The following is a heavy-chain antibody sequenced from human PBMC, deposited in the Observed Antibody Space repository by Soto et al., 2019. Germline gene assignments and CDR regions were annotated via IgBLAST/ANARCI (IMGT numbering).Heavy chain of an antibody. CDR1: GGSINTVNHY. D-gene: IGHD7-27*01. CDR3: ARGPSGDKVDY. V-gene: IGHV4-30-4*01. CDR2: IYIGGTT. J-gene: IGHJ4*01. Sequence: QVQLQESGPGLVKPSQTLSLTCTVSGGSINTVNHYWSLIRQSPDKGLEWIGNIYIGGTTYINPSLTGRVTISLDTSNNQFSLKLSSVSAADTAVYYCARGPSGDKVDYWGHGTLVTVSS.